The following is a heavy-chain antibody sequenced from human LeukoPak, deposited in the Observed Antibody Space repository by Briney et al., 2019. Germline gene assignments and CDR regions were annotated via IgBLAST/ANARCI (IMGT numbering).Heavy chain of an antibody. CDR3: ARRPYSSSWYYFDY. CDR1: GFTFSDYY. V-gene: IGHV3-11*04. Sequence: GGSLRLSCAASGFTFSDYYMSWIRQAPGKGLEWVSYISSSGSTIYYADSVKGRFTISRDNSKNTLYLQMNSLRAEDTAVYYCARRPYSSSWYYFDYWGQGTLVTVSS. CDR2: ISSSGSTI. D-gene: IGHD6-13*01. J-gene: IGHJ4*02.